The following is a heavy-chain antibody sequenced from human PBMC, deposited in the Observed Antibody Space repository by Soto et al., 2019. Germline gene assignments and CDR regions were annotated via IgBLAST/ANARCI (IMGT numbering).Heavy chain of an antibody. J-gene: IGHJ4*02. CDR2: ISSSGSTI. D-gene: IGHD4-17*01. Sequence: GGSLRLSCAASGFTFSDYYMSWIRQAPGKGLEWVSYISSSGSTIYYADSVKGRFTISRDNAKNSLYLQMNSLRAEDTAVYYCARDESPYGDTLYFDYWGQGTLVTVSS. CDR3: ARDESPYGDTLYFDY. CDR1: GFTFSDYY. V-gene: IGHV3-11*01.